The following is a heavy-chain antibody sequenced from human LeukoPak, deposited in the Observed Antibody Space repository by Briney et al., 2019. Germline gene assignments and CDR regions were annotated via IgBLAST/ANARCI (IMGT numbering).Heavy chain of an antibody. Sequence: GSLRLSCAATGLTVSSNFMSWVRQAPGKGLEWVSVIYGGGSTYYADSVKGRFTISRDTPKNTLYLQMISLRVEDTAVYYCASWPGGWYGEDSWGQGTLVTVTS. D-gene: IGHD6-19*01. CDR2: IYGGGST. CDR1: GLTVSSNF. J-gene: IGHJ4*02. V-gene: IGHV3-53*01. CDR3: ASWPGGWYGEDS.